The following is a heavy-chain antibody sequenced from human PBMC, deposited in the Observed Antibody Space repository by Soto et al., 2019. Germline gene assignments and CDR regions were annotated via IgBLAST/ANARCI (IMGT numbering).Heavy chain of an antibody. J-gene: IGHJ5*01. CDR2: IYYSENIDYRGRT. CDR1: GDSINSINYY. CDR3: ARLPLVREVPEGWFDS. V-gene: IGHV4-39*01. Sequence: QLHLQESGPGLVKPSETLSLTCTVSGDSINSINYYWGWIRQPPGKGLDWIGNIYYSENIDYRGRTYYNPSLKSRVTISLDPSKNQFSLKLGSVTAADTAVYYCARLPLVREVPEGWFDSWGQGTLVTVSS. D-gene: IGHD3-10*01.